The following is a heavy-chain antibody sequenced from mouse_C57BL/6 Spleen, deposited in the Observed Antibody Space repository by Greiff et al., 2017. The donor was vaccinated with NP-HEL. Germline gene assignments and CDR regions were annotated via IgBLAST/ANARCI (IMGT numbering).Heavy chain of an antibody. CDR2: IDPSDSYT. Sequence: QVQLKESGAELVMPGASVKLSCKASGYTFTSYWMHWVKQRPGQGLEWIGEIDPSDSYTNYNQKFKGKSTLTVDKSSSTAYMQLSSLTSEDSAVYYCAREGRYYGSSYKYAMDYWGQGTSVTVSS. CDR1: GYTFTSYW. D-gene: IGHD1-1*01. J-gene: IGHJ4*01. V-gene: IGHV1-69*01. CDR3: AREGRYYGSSYKYAMDY.